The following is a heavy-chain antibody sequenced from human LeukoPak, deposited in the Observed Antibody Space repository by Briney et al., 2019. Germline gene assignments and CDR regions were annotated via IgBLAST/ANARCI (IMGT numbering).Heavy chain of an antibody. CDR2: INSDGSST. D-gene: IGHD3-22*01. J-gene: IGHJ4*02. CDR1: GFTFSAFW. Sequence: GGSLRLSCAASGFTFSAFWMHWVRQAPGKGLVWVSRINSDGSSTTYADSVKGRFTVSRDNAKNTLYLQTDGLRAEDSAVYYCARGLVHDTSGYYSDYWGQGTLVTVSS. V-gene: IGHV3-74*01. CDR3: ARGLVHDTSGYYSDY.